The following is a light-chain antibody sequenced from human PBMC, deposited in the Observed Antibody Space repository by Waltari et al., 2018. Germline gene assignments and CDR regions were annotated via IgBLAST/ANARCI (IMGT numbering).Light chain of an antibody. CDR3: QQGNSFPIT. CDR2: DGY. J-gene: IGKJ5*01. V-gene: IGKV1-12*01. CDR1: QGISSW. Sequence: DIQMTQSPSSVSASVGDGVTITCRASQGISSWLAWYQQKPGKAPNLRIYDGYSLQSGVPSRFSGSGSGTVFTLTISSLQPEDFATYYCQQGNSFPITFGQGTRLEIK.